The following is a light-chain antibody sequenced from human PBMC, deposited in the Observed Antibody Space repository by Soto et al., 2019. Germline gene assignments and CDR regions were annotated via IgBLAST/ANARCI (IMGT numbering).Light chain of an antibody. J-gene: IGKJ1*01. CDR1: QSISSW. CDR2: KAS. Sequence: DIQMTQSPSTLSASVGDRVTITCRASQSISSWLSWYQQKPGKAPKVLIYKASTLESGVPSRFSGSGSGTEFTLTISGLQPEDSATYYCQQYERYSTFGQGTKV. V-gene: IGKV1-5*03. CDR3: QQYERYST.